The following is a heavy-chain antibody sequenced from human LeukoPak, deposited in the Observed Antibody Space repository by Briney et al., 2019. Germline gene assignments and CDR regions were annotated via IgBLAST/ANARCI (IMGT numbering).Heavy chain of an antibody. D-gene: IGHD3-16*01. Sequence: GGSLRLSCAASGFTFSNYFMTWVRQAPGKGLEWVANIKQDGSEKYYVDSVKGRFTISRDNAKNSLFLQMNSLRAEDTAVYFCAKSTRAVMAMMDVWGKGTTVTVSS. V-gene: IGHV3-7*01. CDR1: GFTFSNYF. CDR3: AKSTRAVMAMMDV. J-gene: IGHJ6*04. CDR2: IKQDGSEK.